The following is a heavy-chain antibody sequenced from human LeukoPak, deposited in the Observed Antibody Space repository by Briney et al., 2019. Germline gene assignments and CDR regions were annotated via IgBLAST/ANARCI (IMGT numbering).Heavy chain of an antibody. CDR3: VRAADTGYSSDA. V-gene: IGHV3-74*01. Sequence: QLGGSLRLSCVASGFTFSRYWMHWVRQAPGKGLVWVSRINSDGRSTDYADSVKGRFSISRDNAENTLYLQMNSLRVEDTAVCYCVRAADTGYSSDAWGQGTLVTVSS. J-gene: IGHJ5*02. CDR2: INSDGRST. D-gene: IGHD3-9*01. CDR1: GFTFSRYW.